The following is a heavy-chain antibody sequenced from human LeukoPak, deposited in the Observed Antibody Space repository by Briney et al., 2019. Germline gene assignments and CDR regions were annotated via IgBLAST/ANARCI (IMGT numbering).Heavy chain of an antibody. CDR2: ISSSADTV. CDR3: AREKFYDNSGYDY. Sequence: GGSLRLPCAASGFTFSSYEMNWVRQAPGQGLEWVAYISSSADTVHYADSVKGRFTISRDNAKNSLFLQMNSLRAEDTADYYCAREKFYDNSGYDYWGQGTLVTVSS. J-gene: IGHJ4*02. CDR1: GFTFSSYE. D-gene: IGHD3-22*01. V-gene: IGHV3-48*03.